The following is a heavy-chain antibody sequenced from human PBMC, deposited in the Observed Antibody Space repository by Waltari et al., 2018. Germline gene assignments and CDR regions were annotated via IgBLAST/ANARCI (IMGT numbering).Heavy chain of an antibody. CDR2: LYTSDGT. J-gene: IGHJ4*02. D-gene: IGHD6-25*01. Sequence: EVQLVESGGGLIQPGGYLRLSCAASGLTVSSSHMSWVRQAPGKGLEWVSVLYTSDGTYYADSVRGRFTISRDNAKNTLYLQMNSLRAEDTALYYCAREQRTYYFDYWGQGTLVTVSS. CDR3: AREQRTYYFDY. V-gene: IGHV3-53*01. CDR1: GLTVSSSH.